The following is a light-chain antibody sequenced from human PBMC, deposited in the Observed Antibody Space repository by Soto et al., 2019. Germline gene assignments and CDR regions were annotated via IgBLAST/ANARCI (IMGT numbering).Light chain of an antibody. V-gene: IGKV3-11*01. CDR2: DAS. CDR3: QQRSNWPPSIT. J-gene: IGKJ5*01. CDR1: QSVSSY. Sequence: IVLAQSPATLSLSPGERGTLSCRARQSVSSYLAWYQQKPGQAPRLLIYDASNRATGIPARFSGSGSGTDFTLTISSLEPEDFAVYYCQQRSNWPPSITFGQGTRLEIK.